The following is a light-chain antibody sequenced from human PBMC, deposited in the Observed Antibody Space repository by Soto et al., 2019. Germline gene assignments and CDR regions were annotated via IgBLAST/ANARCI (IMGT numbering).Light chain of an antibody. CDR1: SSNIRTNT. CDR2: SNN. CDR3: AAWDDSLNGWV. J-gene: IGLJ3*02. V-gene: IGLV1-44*01. Sequence: QPVLAQPPSASGTPGQRVTISCSGSSSNIRTNTVNWYHQLPGTAPKLLIYSNNQRPSGVPDRFSGSKSGTSASLAISGLQSEDEADYYCAAWDDSLNGWVFGGGTKLTVL.